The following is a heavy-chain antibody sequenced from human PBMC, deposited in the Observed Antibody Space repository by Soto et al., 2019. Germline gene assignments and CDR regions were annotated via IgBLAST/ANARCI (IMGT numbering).Heavy chain of an antibody. CDR3: ARHHAGWLQLGIDY. V-gene: IGHV4-39*01. D-gene: IGHD5-12*01. CDR2: IYYGGST. CDR1: GDSISSAPYY. J-gene: IGHJ4*02. Sequence: QLQLQESGPGLVKPSETLSLTCTVSGDSISSAPYYWGWIRQPPGKGLEWIGSIYYGGSTYYNPSLKSRVTISVDTSKNHFSLNLNSATAADTGVYYCARHHAGWLQLGIDYWGQGTLVTVSS.